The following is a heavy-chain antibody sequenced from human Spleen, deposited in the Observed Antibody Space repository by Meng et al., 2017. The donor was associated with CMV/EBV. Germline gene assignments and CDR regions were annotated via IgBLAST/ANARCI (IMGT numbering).Heavy chain of an antibody. CDR1: GGDVSSPSHY. Sequence: SETLSLTCTVSGGDVSSPSHYWSWMRLPPGKGLECIAYFYYGGNTNYNPSVKSRVTVSVDTSKNQFSLKLSSVTAADTAIYYCARAPTGRLRLHFDYWGPGTLVTVSS. V-gene: IGHV4-61*01. J-gene: IGHJ4*02. CDR2: FYYGGNT. CDR3: ARAPTGRLRLHFDY. D-gene: IGHD1-1*01.